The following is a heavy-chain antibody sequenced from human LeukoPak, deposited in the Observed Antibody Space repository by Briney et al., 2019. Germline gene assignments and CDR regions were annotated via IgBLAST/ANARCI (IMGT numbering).Heavy chain of an antibody. CDR1: GFTVSSNY. V-gene: IGHV3-53*01. Sequence: GGSLRLSCAASGFTVSSNYMSWVRQAPGKGLEWVSVIYSGGSTYYADSVKGRFTISRDNSKNTLYLQMNSLRAEDTAVYYCARAYDILTDEYYFDYWGQGTLVTVSS. CDR3: ARAYDILTDEYYFDY. J-gene: IGHJ4*02. D-gene: IGHD3-9*01. CDR2: IYSGGST.